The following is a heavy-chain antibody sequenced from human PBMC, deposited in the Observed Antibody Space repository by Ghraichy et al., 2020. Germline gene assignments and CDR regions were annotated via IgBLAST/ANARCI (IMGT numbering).Heavy chain of an antibody. D-gene: IGHD6-6*01. J-gene: IGHJ5*02. V-gene: IGHV3-66*02. CDR1: GFTVSSNY. CDR2: IYSGGST. CDR3: AREKTARRNWFDP. Sequence: LSLTCAASGFTVSSNYMSWVRQAPGKGLEWVSVIYSGGSTYYADSVKGRFTISRDNSKNTLYLQMNSLRAEDTAVYYCAREKTARRNWFDPWGQGTLVTVSS.